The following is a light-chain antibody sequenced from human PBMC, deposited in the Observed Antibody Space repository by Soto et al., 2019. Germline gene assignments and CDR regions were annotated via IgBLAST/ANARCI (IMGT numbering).Light chain of an antibody. CDR3: SSYTISSTTV. V-gene: IGLV2-14*01. J-gene: IGLJ1*01. CDR2: EVS. CDR1: SSDIGGYDF. Sequence: QSVLTQPASVSGSPGQSLTISCTGTSSDIGGYDFVSWNRQQPGKAPKLLIYEVSHRPSGVSSRFSASKSGNTASLTISGLQAEDEGDYYCSSYTISSTTVFGTGTKVTVL.